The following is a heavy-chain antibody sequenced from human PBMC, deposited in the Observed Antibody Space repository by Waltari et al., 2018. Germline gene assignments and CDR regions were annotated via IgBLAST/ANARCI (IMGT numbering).Heavy chain of an antibody. J-gene: IGHJ6*02. Sequence: QVQLQQWGAGLLKPSETLSLTCAVYGGSFRGYYWSWIRRPPGKGLEWVGEINHSGSTNYNPSRRSRVTISVDTSKTQFSLKLSSVTAADTAVYYCARGHGGGYDFSYYYYGMDVWGQGTTVTVSS. V-gene: IGHV4-34*01. CDR1: GGSFRGYY. D-gene: IGHD5-12*01. CDR3: ARGHGGGYDFSYYYYGMDV. CDR2: INHSGST.